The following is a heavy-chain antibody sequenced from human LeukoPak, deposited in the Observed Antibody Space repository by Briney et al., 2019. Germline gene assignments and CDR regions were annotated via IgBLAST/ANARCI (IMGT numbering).Heavy chain of an antibody. J-gene: IGHJ4*02. Sequence: GASVKLSCKASGGTFSSYAISWVRQAPGQGLEWMGRIIPILGIASYAQKFQGRVTITADKSTSTAYMELSSLRSEDTAVYYCARVASVAGVDYWGQGTLVTVSS. CDR3: ARVASVAGVDY. D-gene: IGHD6-19*01. CDR1: GGTFSSYA. V-gene: IGHV1-69*04. CDR2: IIPILGIA.